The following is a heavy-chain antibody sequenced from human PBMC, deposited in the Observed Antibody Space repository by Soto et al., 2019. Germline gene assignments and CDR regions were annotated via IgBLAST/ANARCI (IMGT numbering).Heavy chain of an antibody. V-gene: IGHV3-7*03. J-gene: IGHJ6*02. D-gene: IGHD2-21*02. CDR2: IKQDGSER. Sequence: EVQLVESGGGLVQAGGSLRLSCAASRFTFTSYWMSWVRQAPGKGLEWVANIKQDGSERYYVDSVKGRFTISRDNAKNSLFLQMNNLRADDTAVYFCVREGALEVMAALPIHSSGMDAWGQGTTVTVSS. CDR3: VREGALEVMAALPIHSSGMDA. CDR1: RFTFTSYW.